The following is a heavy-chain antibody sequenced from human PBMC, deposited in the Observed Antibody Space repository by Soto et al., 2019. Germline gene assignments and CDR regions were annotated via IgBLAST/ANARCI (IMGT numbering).Heavy chain of an antibody. CDR3: ARGDRGGSGSPASYYYSGLDV. V-gene: IGHV3-23*01. CDR1: GFTFNSYA. D-gene: IGHD3-10*01. J-gene: IGHJ6*02. Sequence: SCAASGFTFNSYAMSWVRQAPGKGLEWVSSVSAGGDMTYYSDSVKGRFTISRDNSNNALFLQMNSLRIEDTALYYCARGDRGGSGSPASYYYSGLDVWGQGTTVTVSS. CDR2: VSAGGDMT.